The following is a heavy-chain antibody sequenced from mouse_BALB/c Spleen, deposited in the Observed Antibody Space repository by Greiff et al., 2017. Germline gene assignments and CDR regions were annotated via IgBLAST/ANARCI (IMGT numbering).Heavy chain of an antibody. Sequence: DVQLVESGGGLVKPGGSLKLSCAASGFTFSDYYMYWVRQTPEKRLEWVATISDGGSYTYYPDSVKGRFTISRDNAKNNLYLQMSSLKSEDTAMYYCARRRGRDYFDYWGQGTTLTVSS. CDR1: GFTFSDYY. CDR3: ARRRGRDYFDY. CDR2: ISDGGSYT. J-gene: IGHJ2*01. V-gene: IGHV5-4*02. D-gene: IGHD1-1*01.